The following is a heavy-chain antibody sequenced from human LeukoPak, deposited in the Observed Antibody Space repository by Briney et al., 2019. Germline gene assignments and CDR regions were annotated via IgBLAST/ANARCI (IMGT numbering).Heavy chain of an antibody. D-gene: IGHD3-10*01. V-gene: IGHV3-33*01. CDR2: IWYDGTNE. J-gene: IGHJ6*02. Sequence: PGRSLTLSCAASGFTFSTYGMHWVRQAPGKGLEWVAVIWYDGTNEYYADSVKGRFTISRDNSKNTLYLQMNSLRAEDTARYFCARDYGSGRGVEISYYHYGMDVWGQGTTVTVSS. CDR1: GFTFSTYG. CDR3: ARDYGSGRGVEISYYHYGMDV.